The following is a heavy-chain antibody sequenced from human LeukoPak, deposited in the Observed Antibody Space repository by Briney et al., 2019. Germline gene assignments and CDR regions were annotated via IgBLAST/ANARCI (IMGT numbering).Heavy chain of an antibody. D-gene: IGHD2-2*01. V-gene: IGHV5-51*01. J-gene: IGHJ3*02. CDR2: IYPGDSDT. CDR1: GYSFTSYW. Sequence: GESLKISCKGSGYSFTSYWIDWVRQMPGKGLEWMGIIYPGDSDTRYSPSFQGQVTISADKSISTAYLQWSSLKASDTAMYYCARAPDLDIVVVYDAFDIWGQGTMVTVSS. CDR3: ARAPDLDIVVVYDAFDI.